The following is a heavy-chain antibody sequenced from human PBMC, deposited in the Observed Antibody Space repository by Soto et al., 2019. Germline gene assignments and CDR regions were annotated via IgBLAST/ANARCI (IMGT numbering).Heavy chain of an antibody. Sequence: SETLSLTCTLSGGSVRAPDWWNWVRQSPDKGLEWIAEVHISGHSNYNPSLRSRVSVSIDSSKNQFYLNLNSVTVADTAIYYCARVRQGCSANNCYFDPWGQGTQVTVSS. D-gene: IGHD1-1*01. CDR3: ARVRQGCSANNCYFDP. CDR2: VHISGHS. CDR1: GGSVRAPDW. J-gene: IGHJ5*01. V-gene: IGHV4-4*02.